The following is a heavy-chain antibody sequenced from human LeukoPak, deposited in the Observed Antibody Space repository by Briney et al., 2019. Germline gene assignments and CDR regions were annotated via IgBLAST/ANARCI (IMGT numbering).Heavy chain of an antibody. J-gene: IGHJ3*02. V-gene: IGHV4-59*01. Sequence: SETLFLTCTVSGGSITNSYWNWIRQSPGKGLEWIGYINYSGSTNYNPSLKSRVTIAVDTSKNQFSLKLSSVTAADTAVYFCARDPLSTNDFDIWGQGTMVTVSS. CDR3: ARDPLSTNDFDI. CDR1: GGSITNSY. D-gene: IGHD1-1*01. CDR2: INYSGST.